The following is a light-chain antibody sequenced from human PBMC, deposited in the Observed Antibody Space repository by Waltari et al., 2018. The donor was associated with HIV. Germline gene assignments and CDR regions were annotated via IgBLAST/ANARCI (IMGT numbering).Light chain of an antibody. CDR2: DGA. Sequence: SYVLTQPPSVSVAPGQTAGITCGGDNIGSKSVHWYQQKPGQDPVLLIYDGADRPAGIPERFSGSNSENTATLTIGRVEAGDEADYYCQVWDSGSAHVVFGGGTNLAVL. CDR1: NIGSKS. J-gene: IGLJ2*01. V-gene: IGLV3-21*02. CDR3: QVWDSGSAHVV.